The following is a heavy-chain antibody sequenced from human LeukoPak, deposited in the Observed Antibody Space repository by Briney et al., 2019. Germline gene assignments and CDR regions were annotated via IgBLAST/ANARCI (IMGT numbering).Heavy chain of an antibody. D-gene: IGHD4-23*01. Sequence: GGSLRLSCAASGFNFSNYGMHWVRQAPGKGLEWVAFVRYDGNNKYYADSVKGRFTISRDNSKNTLYLQMNSLRAEDTAVYYCAKDPPTVVTPNYFDYWGQGTLVTVSS. CDR2: VRYDGNNK. CDR1: GFNFSNYG. V-gene: IGHV3-30*02. J-gene: IGHJ4*02. CDR3: AKDPPTVVTPNYFDY.